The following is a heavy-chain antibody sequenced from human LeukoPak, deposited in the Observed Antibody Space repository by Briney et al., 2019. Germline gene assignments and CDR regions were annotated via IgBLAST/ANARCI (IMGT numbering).Heavy chain of an antibody. J-gene: IGHJ6*03. Sequence: GGSLRLSCAASGFTFDDYGMSWVRQAPGKGLEWVSGINWNGGSTGYSDSVKGRFTISRDNAKNSLYLQMNSLRAEDTALYYCARVSYYYYMDVWGKGTTVTVSS. V-gene: IGHV3-20*04. CDR3: ARVSYYYYMDV. CDR1: GFTFDDYG. CDR2: INWNGGST.